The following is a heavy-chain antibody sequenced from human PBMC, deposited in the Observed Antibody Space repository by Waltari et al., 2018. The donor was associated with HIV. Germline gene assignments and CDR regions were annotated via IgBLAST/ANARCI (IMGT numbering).Heavy chain of an antibody. D-gene: IGHD3-10*01. V-gene: IGHV4-59*01. CDR2: IYYSGST. CDR1: GGSISSYY. J-gene: IGHJ4*02. CDR3: ARDFNGSGSLDY. Sequence: QVQLQESGPGLVNPSETLSLTCTVSGGSISSYYWSWIRQPPGKGLEWIGYIYYSGSTNYNPSLKSRVTISVDTSKNQFSLKLSSVTAADTAVYYCARDFNGSGSLDYWGQGTLVTVSS.